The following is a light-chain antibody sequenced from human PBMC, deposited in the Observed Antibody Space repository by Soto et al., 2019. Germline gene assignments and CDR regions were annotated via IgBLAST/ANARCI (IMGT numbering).Light chain of an antibody. V-gene: IGLV2-8*01. CDR1: SSDVGGYNY. Sequence: QSALTQPPSASGSPGQSVSISCTGTSSDVGGYNYVSWYQQHPGKAPKLIMSEVTKRPSGVPDRFSGYKSGNTASLAVSGRQADDEADYYCSSYAGSNTVIFGGGTKLTVL. J-gene: IGLJ2*01. CDR3: SSYAGSNTVI. CDR2: EVT.